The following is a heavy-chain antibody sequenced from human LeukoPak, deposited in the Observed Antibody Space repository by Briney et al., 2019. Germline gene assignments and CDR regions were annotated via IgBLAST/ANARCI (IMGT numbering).Heavy chain of an antibody. CDR2: ISSSSSTI. CDR1: GFTFSSYS. Sequence: GGSLRLSCAASGFTFSSYSMNWVRQAPGKGLEWVSYISSSSSTIYYADSVKGRFTISRDNAKNSLYLQMNSLRAEDTAVYYCARPDENWNFYYYFDYWGQGTLVTVSS. V-gene: IGHV3-48*01. J-gene: IGHJ4*02. D-gene: IGHD1-7*01. CDR3: ARPDENWNFYYYFDY.